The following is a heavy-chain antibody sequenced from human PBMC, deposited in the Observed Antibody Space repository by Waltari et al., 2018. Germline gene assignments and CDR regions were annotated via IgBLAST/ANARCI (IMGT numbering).Heavy chain of an antibody. V-gene: IGHV3-23*01. CDR3: ARDGGGNGYIHY. D-gene: IGHD3-16*01. Sequence: VQLLESGGGLVQPGGSLRLSCAASGFTFSTYTMIWVRQAPGKGLEWVSSFIGSAIGGAISTYYADSVKGRFTISRDNGKNTLYLQMNSLRAEDTAVYYCARDGGGNGYIHYWGQGTLVTVSS. CDR1: GFTFSTYT. J-gene: IGHJ4*02. CDR2: FIGSAIGGAIST.